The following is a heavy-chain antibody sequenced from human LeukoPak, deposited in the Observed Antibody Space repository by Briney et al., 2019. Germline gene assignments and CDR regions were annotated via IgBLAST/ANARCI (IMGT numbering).Heavy chain of an antibody. Sequence: ASVKVSFKVSGYTLTELSMHWVRQAPGKGLEWMGGFDPEDGETIYAQKFEGRVTMTEETSTDTAYMALSSLRSDDTAVYYCATGPLLRELKRGYAFDIWGQGTMVTVSS. CDR1: GYTLTELS. V-gene: IGHV1-24*01. CDR3: ATGPLLRELKRGYAFDI. J-gene: IGHJ3*02. D-gene: IGHD1-26*01. CDR2: FDPEDGET.